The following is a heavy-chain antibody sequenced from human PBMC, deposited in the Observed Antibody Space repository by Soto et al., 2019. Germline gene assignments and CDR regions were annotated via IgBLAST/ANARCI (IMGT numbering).Heavy chain of an antibody. CDR3: ARSTFGGWYEGY. Sequence: GGSLRLSCPASGFTFSSYAMHWVRQAPGKGLEWVAVISYDGSNKYYADSVKGRFTISRDNSKNTLYLQMNSLRAEDTAVYYCARSTFGGWYEGYWGQGTLVTVSS. J-gene: IGHJ4*02. D-gene: IGHD6-19*01. CDR2: ISYDGSNK. CDR1: GFTFSSYA. V-gene: IGHV3-30-3*01.